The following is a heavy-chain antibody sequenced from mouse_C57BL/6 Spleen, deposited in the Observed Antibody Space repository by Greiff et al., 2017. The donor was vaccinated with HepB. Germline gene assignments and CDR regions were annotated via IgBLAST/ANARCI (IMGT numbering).Heavy chain of an antibody. CDR3: AREGLLYYFDY. V-gene: IGHV3-1*01. CDR2: ISYSGST. CDR1: GYSITSGYD. J-gene: IGHJ2*01. Sequence: EVQLQESGPGMVKPSQSLSLTCTVTGYSITSGYDWHWIRHFPGNKLEWMGYISYSGSTNYNPSLKSRISITHDTSKNHFFLKLNSVTTEDTATYYCAREGLLYYFDYWGQGTTLTVSS. D-gene: IGHD2-13*01.